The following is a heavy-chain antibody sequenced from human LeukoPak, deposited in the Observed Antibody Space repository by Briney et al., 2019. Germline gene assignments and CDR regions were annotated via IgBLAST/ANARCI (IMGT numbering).Heavy chain of an antibody. CDR3: ARAAVAGPGDV. D-gene: IGHD6-19*01. V-gene: IGHV3-7*04. J-gene: IGHJ3*01. CDR2: IKPDGSEK. CDR1: GFTFSSYW. Sequence: GGSLRLSCAASGFTFSSYWMTWVRQAPGKGLEWVANIKPDGSEKYYVDSLKGRFTISRDNAENSLYLQMNSLRAEDTAVYYCARAAVAGPGDVWGQGTMVTVSS.